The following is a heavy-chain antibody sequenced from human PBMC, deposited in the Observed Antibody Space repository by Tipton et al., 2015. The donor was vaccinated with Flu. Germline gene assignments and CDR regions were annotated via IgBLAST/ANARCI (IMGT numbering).Heavy chain of an antibody. J-gene: IGHJ3*02. CDR3: ARGLRDGYNPHDAFDI. D-gene: IGHD5-24*01. CDR1: GDSISSRYY. Sequence: TLSLTCAVSGDSISSRYYWAWIRQPPGRGLEWIGNINPNGNAYHNPSLKSRVTISVDRSKNQFSLKLSSVTAADTAVYYCARGLRDGYNPHDAFDIWGQGTMVTVSS. CDR2: INPNGNA. V-gene: IGHV4-38-2*01.